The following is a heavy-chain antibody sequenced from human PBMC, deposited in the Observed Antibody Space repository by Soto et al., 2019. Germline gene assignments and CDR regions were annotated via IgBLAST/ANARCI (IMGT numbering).Heavy chain of an antibody. Sequence: GESLKISCKGSGYSFTSYWIGWVRQMPGKGLEWMGSIYPVDSDTRYSPSFQGQVTISADKSISTAYLQWSSLKASDTAMYYCARGGAIAVAGTSYFDYWGQGTLVTVSS. CDR3: ARGGAIAVAGTSYFDY. CDR2: IYPVDSDT. CDR1: GYSFTSYW. V-gene: IGHV5-51*01. D-gene: IGHD6-19*01. J-gene: IGHJ4*02.